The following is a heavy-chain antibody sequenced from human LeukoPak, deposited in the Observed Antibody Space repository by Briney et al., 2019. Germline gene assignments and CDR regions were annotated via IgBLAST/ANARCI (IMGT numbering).Heavy chain of an antibody. J-gene: IGHJ4*02. CDR1: GFTVSSNY. CDR3: ARDKAAAGYYFDY. CDR2: IYSGGST. D-gene: IGHD6-13*01. Sequence: GGSLRLSCAASGFTVSSNYMSRVRQAPGKGLEWVSVIYSGGSTYYADSVKGRFTISRDNSKNTLYLQMNSLRAEDTAVYYCARDKAAAGYYFDYWGQGTLVTVSS. V-gene: IGHV3-53*01.